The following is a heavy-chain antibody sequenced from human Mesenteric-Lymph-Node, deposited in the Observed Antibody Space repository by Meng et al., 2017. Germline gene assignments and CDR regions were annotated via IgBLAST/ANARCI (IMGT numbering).Heavy chain of an antibody. CDR1: GGSISSSSYY. J-gene: IGHJ4*02. CDR2: IYYSGST. D-gene: IGHD3-9*01. Sequence: GSLRLSCTVSGGSISSSSYYWGWIRQPPGKGLEWIGSIYYSGSTYYNPSLKSRVTISVDTSKNQFSLKLSSVTAADTAVYYCARIGFETSFDYWGQGTLVTVSS. V-gene: IGHV4-39*07. CDR3: ARIGFETSFDY.